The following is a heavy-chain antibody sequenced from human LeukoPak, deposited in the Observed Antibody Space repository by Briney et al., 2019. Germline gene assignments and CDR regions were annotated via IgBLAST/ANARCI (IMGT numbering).Heavy chain of an antibody. CDR3: ARHGQGFSTSSKYCEF. CDR1: GDSLSSTSYY. J-gene: IGHJ4*02. D-gene: IGHD6-13*01. V-gene: IGHV4-39*01. Sequence: SETLSLTCTVSGDSLSSTSYYWGWLRQPPEKGLEWIGSIYYSGSTNYNPSLRSRVTISVDTSKNQFSLKLNSLTAADTAIYYCARHGQGFSTSSKYCEFWGQGTLVTVSS. CDR2: IYYSGST.